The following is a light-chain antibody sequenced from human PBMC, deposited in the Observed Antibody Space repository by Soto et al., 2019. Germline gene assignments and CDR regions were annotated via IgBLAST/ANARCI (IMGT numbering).Light chain of an antibody. Sequence: TVLTQSPATLSLSPGERATLSCRASQSVGDYLAWYQQKPGQAPRLLIYDASNRATDTPDRFSGRGSGTDFSLTISRLEPGDFAVYYCQVYGNSMWTFGQGTKVEI. CDR3: QVYGNSMWT. CDR1: QSVGDY. J-gene: IGKJ1*01. CDR2: DAS. V-gene: IGKV3-11*01.